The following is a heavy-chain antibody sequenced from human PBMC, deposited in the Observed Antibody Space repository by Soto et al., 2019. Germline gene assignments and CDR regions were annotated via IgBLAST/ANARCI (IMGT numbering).Heavy chain of an antibody. V-gene: IGHV4-34*01. CDR2: ILHTGST. D-gene: IGHD6-19*01. CDR3: ARGHYGGWYHKFDY. CDR1: GGSFSDYY. J-gene: IGHJ4*01. Sequence: PSETLSLTCVVYGGSFSDYYWSWIRQPPGKGLEWIGEILHTGSTNYNPSLKSRVTISVDTSKNQFSLKLSSVTAADTAVYYCARGHYGGWYHKFDYWGQGTLVTVSS.